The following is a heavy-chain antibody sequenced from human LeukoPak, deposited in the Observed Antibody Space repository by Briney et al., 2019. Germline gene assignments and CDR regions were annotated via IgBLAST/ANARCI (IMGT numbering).Heavy chain of an antibody. CDR2: INPDNGDT. CDR3: ARDLLSRWNGRTVTFDF. Sequence: ASVKVSCKASGYIFTGYYIHWVRQAPGQGLEWMGWINPDNGDTQYAQQFQGRVTMTRDTSISTAYMKVRRLTYDDTAVYYCARDLLSRWNGRTVTFDFWGQGTLVTVSS. V-gene: IGHV1-2*02. CDR1: GYIFTGYY. J-gene: IGHJ4*02. D-gene: IGHD4-17*01.